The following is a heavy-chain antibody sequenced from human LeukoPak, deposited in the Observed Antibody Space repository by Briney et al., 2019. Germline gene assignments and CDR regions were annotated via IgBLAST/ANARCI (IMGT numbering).Heavy chain of an antibody. CDR1: GFTFSSYW. J-gene: IGHJ4*02. D-gene: IGHD4-23*01. CDR3: ARGRPHGNDH. CDR2: IASDGSST. V-gene: IGHV3-74*01. Sequence: GGSLRLSCAASGFTFSSYWMNWVRQAPGKGLVWVSRIASDGSSTTYADSVKGRFSISRDNAKNTLDLQMNSLRVEDTAVYYCARGRPHGNDHWGQGTLVTVSS.